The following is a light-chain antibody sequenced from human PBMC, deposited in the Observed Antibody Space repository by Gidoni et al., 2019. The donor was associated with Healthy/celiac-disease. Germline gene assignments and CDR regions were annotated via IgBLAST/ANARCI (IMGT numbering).Light chain of an antibody. J-gene: IGKJ1*01. CDR2: AAS. CDR3: QQSYSTPRPWT. V-gene: IGKV1-39*01. CDR1: QSISSY. Sequence: DIQMTQSPSSLSASVGDRVTITCRASQSISSYLNWYQQKPGKAPKLLIYAASSLQSGVPSRFSGSGSGTEFTLTISSLQPEDFATYYCQQSYSTPRPWTFGQGTKVEIK.